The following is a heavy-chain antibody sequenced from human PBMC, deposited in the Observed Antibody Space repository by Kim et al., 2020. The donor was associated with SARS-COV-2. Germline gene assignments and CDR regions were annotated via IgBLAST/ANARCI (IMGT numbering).Heavy chain of an antibody. CDR2: ISGSGGSK. D-gene: IGHD1-26*01. Sequence: GGSLRLSCAASGFTFSSYAMSWVRQAPGKWLEWVSAISGSGGSKYYADSVKGRFTISRDNSKNTLYLQMNSLRAEDTAVYYWSKDIVRLADYWCQGTLVTVSS. V-gene: IGHV3-23*01. J-gene: IGHJ4*02. CDR3: SKDIVRLADY. CDR1: GFTFSSYA.